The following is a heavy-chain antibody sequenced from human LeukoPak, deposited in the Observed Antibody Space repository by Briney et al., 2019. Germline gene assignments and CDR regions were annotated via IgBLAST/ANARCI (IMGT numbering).Heavy chain of an antibody. CDR1: GVSISRTNYY. D-gene: IGHD1-26*01. V-gene: IGHV4-39*01. CDR3: ARQGGWGGALFLFEY. CDR2: TYYSASVYYSGNT. J-gene: IGHJ4*02. Sequence: SETLSLTCTVSGVSISRTNYYWGWIRQPPGKGLEWIGSTYYSASVYYSGNTYYNPSLKSRVTISVDTSKNQFSLKLNSVTAADTAMFYCARQGGWGGALFLFEYWGQGMLVTVSS.